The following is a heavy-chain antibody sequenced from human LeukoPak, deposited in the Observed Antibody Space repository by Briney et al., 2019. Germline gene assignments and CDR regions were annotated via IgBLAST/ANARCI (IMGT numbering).Heavy chain of an antibody. V-gene: IGHV3-23*01. J-gene: IGHJ4*02. CDR1: GFTFDTYA. CDR3: AKYCGGDCFRNFDC. D-gene: IGHD2-21*02. Sequence: GGSLRLSCAASGFTFDTYAMTWVRQAPGRGLESVTVIGPTGHDIHYADSVKGRFTISRDNSQNTLYLQMNSLRAEDTAVYYCAKYCGGDCFRNFDCWGQGTLVTVSS. CDR2: IGPTGHDI.